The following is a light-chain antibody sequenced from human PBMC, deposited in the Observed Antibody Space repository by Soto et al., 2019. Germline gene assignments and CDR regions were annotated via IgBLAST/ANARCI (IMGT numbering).Light chain of an antibody. V-gene: IGLV1-44*01. CDR1: SSDIAMNT. CDR2: TNN. Sequence: QSVLTQPPSASGTLGQRVTLTCSGSSSDIAMNTVNWYQQLPGMAPKLLIHTNNQRPSGVPDRFSGSKSGTSASRAISGLQSEDEGEYFCATRDDRINGRVFGGGTKLTVL. CDR3: ATRDDRINGRV. J-gene: IGLJ3*02.